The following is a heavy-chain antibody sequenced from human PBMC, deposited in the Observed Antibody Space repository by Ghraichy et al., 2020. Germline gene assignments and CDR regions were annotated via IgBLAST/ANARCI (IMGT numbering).Heavy chain of an antibody. CDR3: ARLIGGSYGA. D-gene: IGHD5-18*01. CDR1: GGSISSYY. CDR2: IYTSGST. Sequence: SETLSLTCTVSGGSISSYYWSWIRQPPGKGLEWIGYIYTSGSTNYNPSLKSRVTISVDTSKNQFSLKLSSVTAADTAVYYCARLIGGSYGAWGQGTLVTVSS. J-gene: IGHJ5*02. V-gene: IGHV4-4*09.